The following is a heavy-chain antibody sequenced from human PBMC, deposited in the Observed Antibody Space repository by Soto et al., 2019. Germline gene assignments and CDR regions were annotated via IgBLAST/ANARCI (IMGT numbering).Heavy chain of an antibody. J-gene: IGHJ5*01. CDR2: IKQDGSET. CDR1: GFTFSSFW. V-gene: IGHV3-7*03. Sequence: GGSLRLSCAPSGFTFSSFWMSWVRQPPGKGLEWVANIKQDGSETFYVGSVQGRFTISRDSAKNSLYLQMSSLRVDDTAVYYCAKDRDPDGIWTFDSWGQGTLVTVSS. CDR3: AKDRDPDGIWTFDS. D-gene: IGHD3-9*01.